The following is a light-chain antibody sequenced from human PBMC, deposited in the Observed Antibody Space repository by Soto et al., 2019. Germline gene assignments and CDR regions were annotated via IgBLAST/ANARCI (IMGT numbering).Light chain of an antibody. CDR1: SGSIASNN. Sequence: NFMLTQPHSVSESPGKTVTISCTRSSGSIASNNVQWYQQRPGSAPTPVIYEDNQRPSGVPDRFSGSIDSSSNSASLTISGLKTEVEADYYCQSYDSSIYVVFGGGTKLTVL. J-gene: IGLJ2*01. CDR3: QSYDSSIYVV. V-gene: IGLV6-57*04. CDR2: EDN.